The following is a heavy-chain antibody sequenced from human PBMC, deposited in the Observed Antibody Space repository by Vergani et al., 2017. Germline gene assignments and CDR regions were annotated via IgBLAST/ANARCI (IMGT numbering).Heavy chain of an antibody. J-gene: IGHJ4*02. V-gene: IGHV4-59*01. CDR2: LYYSGST. D-gene: IGHD3-16*01. CDR3: ARDSGGAQGYPLFPLDY. CDR1: GGSISSYY. Sequence: QVQLQESGPGLVKPSETLSLTCTVSGGSISSYYWSWIRQPPGKGLEWIGYLYYSGSTNYNPSLKSRVTISVDTFKNQFSLKLSSVTAADTAVYYCARDSGGAQGYPLFPLDYWGQGTLVTVSS.